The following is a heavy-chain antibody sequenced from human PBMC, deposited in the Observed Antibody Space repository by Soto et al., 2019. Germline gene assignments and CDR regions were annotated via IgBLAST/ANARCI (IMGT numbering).Heavy chain of an antibody. CDR2: IYYIENT. V-gene: IGHV4-39*01. J-gene: IGHJ4*02. D-gene: IGHD4-17*01. CDR3: ATHPPYGPLDH. CDR1: GGSISSSSNH. Sequence: QLQLQESGPGLVKPSETLSLTCTVSGGSISSSSNHWGWIRQPPGKGLEWIGNIYYIENTYYNPSHKSRVTISVATSKNQFSLRLTSVTAADTAVYYCATHPPYGPLDHWGQGTLVTVSS.